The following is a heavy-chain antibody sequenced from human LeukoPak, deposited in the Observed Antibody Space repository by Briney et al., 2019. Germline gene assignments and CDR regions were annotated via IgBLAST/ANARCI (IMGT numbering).Heavy chain of an antibody. D-gene: IGHD3-22*01. V-gene: IGHV4-59*01. Sequence: QVQLQESGPGLVKPSETLSLTCTVPGGSISTYYWSWIRQPPGKGLEWIGYIYYTGSTNYNPSLKSRVTISVDTSKNQFSLKLSSVTAADTAVYYCARALYYYDSSGYDWGQGTLVTVSS. CDR2: IYYTGST. J-gene: IGHJ4*02. CDR1: GGSISTYY. CDR3: ARALYYYDSSGYD.